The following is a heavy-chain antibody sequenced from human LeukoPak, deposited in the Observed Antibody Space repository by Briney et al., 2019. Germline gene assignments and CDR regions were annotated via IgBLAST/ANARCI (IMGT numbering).Heavy chain of an antibody. Sequence: KPSETLSLTCTVSGGSISSYYWSWIRQHPGKGLEWIGYIYYSGSTYYNPSLKSRVTISVDTSKNQFSLKLSSVTAADTAVYYCARDFAGVRRAHLDAFDIWGQGTMVTVSS. CDR3: ARDFAGVRRAHLDAFDI. J-gene: IGHJ3*02. V-gene: IGHV4-59*06. CDR1: GGSISSYY. D-gene: IGHD3-3*01. CDR2: IYYSGST.